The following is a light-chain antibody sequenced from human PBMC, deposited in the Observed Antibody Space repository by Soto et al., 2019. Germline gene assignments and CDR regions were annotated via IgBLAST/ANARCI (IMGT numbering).Light chain of an antibody. CDR1: QAISHY. J-gene: IGKJ4*01. V-gene: IGKV1-17*03. CDR3: LQHNTYPLS. Sequence: EIQMTQSPSAMSASVGGGVTINCRASQAISHYLAWFHQRPGKVPKRMIYGASTLQSGVLSRFSGSGSGTEFTLTISSLQPEDVGTYYCLQHNTYPLSLGGGTKVDIK. CDR2: GAS.